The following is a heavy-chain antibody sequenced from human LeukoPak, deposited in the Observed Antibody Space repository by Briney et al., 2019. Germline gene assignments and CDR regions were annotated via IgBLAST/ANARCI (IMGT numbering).Heavy chain of an antibody. J-gene: IGHJ4*02. D-gene: IGHD3-10*01. V-gene: IGHV3-23*01. CDR1: GFTFKNYY. Sequence: PAGGSLILSCAASGFTFKNYYMTWVRQAPGGGLEWVSTIHGSDGTTYYADSVKGRFTISRDNSKNTLSLQMNSLRTEDTAIYYCVKDRSVVRGEYFDLWGQGTLVTVSS. CDR2: IHGSDGTT. CDR3: VKDRSVVRGEYFDL.